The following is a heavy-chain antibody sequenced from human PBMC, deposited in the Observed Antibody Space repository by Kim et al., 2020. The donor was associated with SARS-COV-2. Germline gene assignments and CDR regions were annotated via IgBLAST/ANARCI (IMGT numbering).Heavy chain of an antibody. CDR2: IWYDGSNK. CDR1: GFTFSSYG. CDR3: AKDANYYDSSLDY. D-gene: IGHD3-22*01. J-gene: IGHJ4*02. Sequence: GGSLRLSCAASGFTFSSYGMHWVRQAPGKGLEWVAVIWYDGSNKYYADSVKGRFTISRDNSKNTLYLQMNSLRAEDTAVYYCAKDANYYDSSLDYWGQGTLVTVSS. V-gene: IGHV3-33*06.